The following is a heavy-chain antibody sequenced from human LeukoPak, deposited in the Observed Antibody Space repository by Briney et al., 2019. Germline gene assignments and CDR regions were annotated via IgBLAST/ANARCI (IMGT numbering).Heavy chain of an antibody. CDR3: AKDIHTAAH. CDR2: ISSSSSYI. D-gene: IGHD6-25*01. V-gene: IGHV3-21*04. J-gene: IGHJ4*02. Sequence: PGGSLRLSCAASGFTFSSYEMNWVRQAPGKGLEWVSSISSSSSYIYYADSVKGRFTISRDNAKNSLYLQMNSLRAEDTAVYYCAKDIHTAAHWGQGTLVTVSS. CDR1: GFTFSSYE.